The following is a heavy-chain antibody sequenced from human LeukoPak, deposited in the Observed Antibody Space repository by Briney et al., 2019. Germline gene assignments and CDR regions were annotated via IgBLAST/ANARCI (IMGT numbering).Heavy chain of an antibody. CDR3: ARVSEDTAIEDY. CDR1: GGSISSSSYY. D-gene: IGHD5-18*01. CDR2: IYYSGST. V-gene: IGHV4-39*07. J-gene: IGHJ4*02. Sequence: PSETLSLTCTVSGGSISSSSYYWGWIRQPPGKGLEWIGSIYYSGSTYYNPSLKSRVTISVDTSKNQFSLKLSSVTAADTAVYYCARVSEDTAIEDYWGQGTLVTVSS.